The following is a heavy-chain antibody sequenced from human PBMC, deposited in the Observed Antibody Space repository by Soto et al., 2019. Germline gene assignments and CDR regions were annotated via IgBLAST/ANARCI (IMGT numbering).Heavy chain of an antibody. Sequence: GWSLRLSCAASGFTFSGSAMHWVRQASGKGLEWVGRIRSKANSYATAYAASVKGRFTISRDDSKNTAYLQMNSLKTEDTAVYYCTRHRGFLDAFDIWGQGTMVTVSS. CDR3: TRHRGFLDAFDI. CDR1: GFTFSGSA. D-gene: IGHD3-3*01. J-gene: IGHJ3*02. CDR2: IRSKANSYAT. V-gene: IGHV3-73*01.